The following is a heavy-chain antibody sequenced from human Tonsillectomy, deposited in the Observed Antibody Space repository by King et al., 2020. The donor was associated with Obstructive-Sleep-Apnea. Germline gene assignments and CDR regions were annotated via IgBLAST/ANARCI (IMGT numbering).Heavy chain of an antibody. J-gene: IGHJ4*02. D-gene: IGHD1-14*01. CDR1: GFTFTSYA. CDR2: ISGSGGST. Sequence: VQLVESGGGLVQPGGSLRLSCAASGFTFTSYAMSVVRQAPGKGLEWVSRISGSGGSTQYANSVKGRFTISRDNSKNTLYLQMTSLRDEDTAVYYCARREPVEYYFDFWGQGTLVTVSS. V-gene: IGHV3-23*04. CDR3: ARREPVEYYFDF.